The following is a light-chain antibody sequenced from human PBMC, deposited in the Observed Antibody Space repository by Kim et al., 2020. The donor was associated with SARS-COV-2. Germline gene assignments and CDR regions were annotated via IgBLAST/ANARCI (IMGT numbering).Light chain of an antibody. J-gene: IGLJ2*01. CDR2: EVS. CDR3: SSYAGSNNLV. CDR1: SRGVGGYNF. V-gene: IGLV2-8*01. Sequence: GHSLTISCTGTSRGVGGYNFVSWYQHHPGTAPRRMIYEVSKRPSGVPDRFSGSKSGDTASLAVSGLQAEDEADYYCSSYAGSNNLVFGGGTQLTVL.